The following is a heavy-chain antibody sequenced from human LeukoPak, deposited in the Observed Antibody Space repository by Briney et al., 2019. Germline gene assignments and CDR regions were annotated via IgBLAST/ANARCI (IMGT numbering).Heavy chain of an antibody. CDR3: ARVGSSDDYYYYYYMDV. J-gene: IGHJ6*03. CDR2: INPNSGNT. Sequence: ASVKVSCKASGYTFTGYYMHWVRQAPGQGLEWMGWINPNSGNTGYAQKFQGRVTITRNTSISTAYMELSSLRSEDTAVYYCARVGSSDDYYYYYYMDVWGKGTTVTVSS. V-gene: IGHV1-8*03. CDR1: GYTFTGYY. D-gene: IGHD6-13*01.